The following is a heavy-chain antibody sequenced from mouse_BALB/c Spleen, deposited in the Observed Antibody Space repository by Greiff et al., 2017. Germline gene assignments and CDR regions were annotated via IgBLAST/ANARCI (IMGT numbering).Heavy chain of an antibody. CDR2: INSNGGST. J-gene: IGHJ3*01. CDR1: GFTFSSYG. D-gene: IGHD2-10*02. CDR3: AREYGNYGGFAY. V-gene: IGHV5-6-3*01. Sequence: EVQLVESGGGLVQPGGSLKLSCAASGFTFSSYGMSWVRQTPDKRLELVATINSNGGSTYYPDSVKGRFTISRDNAKNTLYLQMSSLKSEDTAMYYCAREYGNYGGFAYWGQGTLVTVSA.